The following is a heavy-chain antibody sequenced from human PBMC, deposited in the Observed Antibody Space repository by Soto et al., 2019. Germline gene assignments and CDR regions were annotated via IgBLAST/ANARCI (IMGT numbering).Heavy chain of an antibody. Sequence: PSETLSLTCAVSGGSISTSIYSWSPIRQPPGKGLEEIGCIYHCGSTDYNPSLNSRVTISVDTSKNHFSLNLSSVTAADTAVFYCARHHVAPMITFGGLLFIRGFVYWGQGTLVTVSS. V-gene: IGHV4-30-2*01. CDR1: GGSISTSIYS. CDR3: ARHHVAPMITFGGLLFIRGFVY. J-gene: IGHJ4*02. CDR2: IYHCGST. D-gene: IGHD3-16*02.